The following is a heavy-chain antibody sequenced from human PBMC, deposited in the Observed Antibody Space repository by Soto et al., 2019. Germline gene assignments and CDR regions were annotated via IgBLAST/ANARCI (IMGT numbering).Heavy chain of an antibody. CDR2: IKSKRDGGAR. Sequence: EVQVVESGGDLVKPGGSLRLSCVTSGFMFSSAWMNWVRQAPGKGLEWVGRIKSKRDGGARDYAEPGNGRFSISRDDSKNTVFLQMNSLRAEDTAVYYCVEGWNDFWGQGTLVTVSS. CDR1: GFMFSSAW. CDR3: VEGWNDF. V-gene: IGHV3-15*01. J-gene: IGHJ4*02. D-gene: IGHD1-1*01.